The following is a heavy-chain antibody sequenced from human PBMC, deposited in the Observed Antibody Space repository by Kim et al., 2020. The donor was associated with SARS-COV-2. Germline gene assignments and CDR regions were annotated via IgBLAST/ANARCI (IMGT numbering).Heavy chain of an antibody. CDR1: GYSFTSYW. CDR3: ARRSHYYGSGSYYYYYGMDV. Sequence: GESLKISCKGSGYSFTSYWFGWVRQMPGKGLEWMGIIYPGDSDTRYSPSFQGQVTISADKSISTAYLQWSSLKASDTAMYYCARRSHYYGSGSYYYYYGMDVWGQGTTVTVSS. D-gene: IGHD3-10*01. J-gene: IGHJ6*02. V-gene: IGHV5-51*01. CDR2: IYPGDSDT.